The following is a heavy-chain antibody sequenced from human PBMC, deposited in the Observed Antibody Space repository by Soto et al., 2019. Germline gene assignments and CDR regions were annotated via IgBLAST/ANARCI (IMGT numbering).Heavy chain of an antibody. Sequence: QVQLVQSGAEVKKPGASVKVSCKASGYTFTSHGISWVRQAPGQGPEWMGWISASNGDTNYAQKFQGRLIVTTDTPTSTGYMELRSVRSEDSAVYYCSRMVRGSNIDNYHYMDVWGTGTTVTVSS. CDR3: SRMVRGSNIDNYHYMDV. D-gene: IGHD3-10*01. CDR2: ISASNGDT. J-gene: IGHJ6*03. V-gene: IGHV1-18*01. CDR1: GYTFTSHG.